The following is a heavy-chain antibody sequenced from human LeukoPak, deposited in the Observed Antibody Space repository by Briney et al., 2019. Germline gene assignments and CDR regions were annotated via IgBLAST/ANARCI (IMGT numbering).Heavy chain of an antibody. J-gene: IGHJ2*01. CDR1: GGSFSGYY. CDR3: AREKIVVPAAISRRYWYFDL. D-gene: IGHD2-2*01. V-gene: IGHV4-34*01. Sequence: PSETLSLTCAVYGGSFSGYYWSWIRQPPGKGLEWIGEINHSGSTNYNPSLKSRVTISVDTSKNQFSLKLSSVTAADTAVYYCAREKIVVPAAISRRYWYFDLWGRGTLVTVSS. CDR2: INHSGST.